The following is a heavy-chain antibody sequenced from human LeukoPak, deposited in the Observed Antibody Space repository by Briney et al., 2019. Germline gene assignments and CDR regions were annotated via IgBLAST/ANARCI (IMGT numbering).Heavy chain of an antibody. J-gene: IGHJ4*02. Sequence: GGSLRLSCAASGFTVSSNYMSWVRQAPGKGLEWVSVIYSGGGTYYADSVKGRFTVSRDNSKNTLYLQMNSLRVDDTAMYYCARNQDYGGFNFWGQGTLVTVSS. CDR3: ARNQDYGGFNF. D-gene: IGHD4-23*01. CDR1: GFTVSSNY. CDR2: IYSGGGT. V-gene: IGHV3-66*01.